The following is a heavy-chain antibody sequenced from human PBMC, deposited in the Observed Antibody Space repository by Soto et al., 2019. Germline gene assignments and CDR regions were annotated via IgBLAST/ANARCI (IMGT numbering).Heavy chain of an antibody. D-gene: IGHD2-21*02. J-gene: IGHJ4*02. CDR1: GYTFTHYG. CDR3: ARGDGDTLDY. V-gene: IGHV1-18*01. Sequence: QVQLVQSGAEVKKPGASVKVSCKASGYTFTHYGITWVRQAPGQGLEWTGWINAYIGDTKSAQKYQGRVTVTKDTSTSTAYLELRSLRSDDTAVYYCARGDGDTLDYWGQGTLVRVSA. CDR2: INAYIGDT.